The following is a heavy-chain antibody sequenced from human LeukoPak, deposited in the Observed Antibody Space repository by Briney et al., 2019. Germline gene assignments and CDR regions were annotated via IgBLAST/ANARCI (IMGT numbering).Heavy chain of an antibody. CDR3: ARHSSSWYFAFDI. CDR2: IYSGGST. Sequence: VQPGGSLRLSCAASGFTVRSNYMSWVRQAPGKGLEWVSVIYSGGSTYYADSVKGRFTISRDNSKNTLYLQMNSLRAEDTAVYYCARHSSSWYFAFDIWGQGTMVTVSS. D-gene: IGHD6-13*01. J-gene: IGHJ3*02. V-gene: IGHV3-66*04. CDR1: GFTVRSNY.